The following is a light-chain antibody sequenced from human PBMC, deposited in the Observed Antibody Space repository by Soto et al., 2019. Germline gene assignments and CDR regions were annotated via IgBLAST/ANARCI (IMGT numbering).Light chain of an antibody. V-gene: IGKV1-39*01. Sequence: DIQMTQSPSSLSASLGDRVTITCRASQSISSYLNWYQQKPGKAPKXLIYAASSLQSGVPSRFSGSGSGTDFTLTISSLQSEDFAVYYCQQYNNWPKTFGQGTKVDIK. J-gene: IGKJ1*01. CDR1: QSISSY. CDR3: QQYNNWPKT. CDR2: AAS.